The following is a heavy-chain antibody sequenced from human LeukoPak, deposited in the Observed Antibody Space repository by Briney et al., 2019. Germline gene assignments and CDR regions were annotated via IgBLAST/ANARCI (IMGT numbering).Heavy chain of an antibody. CDR1: GGSISSSSYY. J-gene: IGHJ4*02. CDR2: IYYSGST. Sequence: PSETLSLTCTVSGGSISSSSYYWGWIRQPPGKGLEWIGSIYYSGSTYYNPSLKSRVTISVDTSKNQFSLKLSSVTAADTAVYYCARHLAAAGWEGVDYWGQGTLVTVSS. CDR3: ARHLAAAGWEGVDY. V-gene: IGHV4-39*01. D-gene: IGHD6-13*01.